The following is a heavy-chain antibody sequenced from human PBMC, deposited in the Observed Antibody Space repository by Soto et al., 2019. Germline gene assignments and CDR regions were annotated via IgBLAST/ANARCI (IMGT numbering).Heavy chain of an antibody. CDR1: GYTFTNHG. V-gene: IGHV1-18*04. D-gene: IGHD3-16*01. CDR3: ARDRVAGIWGDAFDI. Sequence: GASVKVSCKTSGYTFTNHGINWLRQSAGQGLEWMGWINPYNANTNYAQKLQGRVTMTTDTSTSTAYMDLRSLTSDDTAVYYCARDRVAGIWGDAFDIWGQGTMVTVSS. J-gene: IGHJ3*02. CDR2: INPYNANT.